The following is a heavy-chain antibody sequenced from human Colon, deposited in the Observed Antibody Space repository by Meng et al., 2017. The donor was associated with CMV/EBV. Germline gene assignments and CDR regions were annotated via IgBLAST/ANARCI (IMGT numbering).Heavy chain of an antibody. CDR2: IFYNGPT. V-gene: IGHV4-39*01. J-gene: IGHJ5*02. CDR1: GASFGSSRYF. Sequence: SESLSLTCAVSGASFGSSRYFWDWLRQTPGKGLQWIGSIFYNGPTDYSPSLKSRVTISSDTSKNEVFLDLRSVAAADSALYFCAVGYCSTTTCHAMYNWFDPWGQGTLVTVSS. CDR3: AVGYCSTTTCHAMYNWFDP. D-gene: IGHD2-2*01.